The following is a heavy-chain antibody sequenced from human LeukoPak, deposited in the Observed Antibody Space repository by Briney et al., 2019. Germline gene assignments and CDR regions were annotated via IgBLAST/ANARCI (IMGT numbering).Heavy chain of an antibody. CDR1: GGSISSGYYY. D-gene: IGHD6-19*01. CDR3: ARHKYSSGWPPEGAFDI. V-gene: IGHV4-61*02. Sequence: PSQTLSLTCTVSGGSISSGYYYWGWIRQPAGKGLEWIGRIYTSGSTNYNPSLKSRVTISVDTSKNQFSPKLSSVTAADTAVYYCARHKYSSGWPPEGAFDIWGQGTMVTVSS. CDR2: IYTSGST. J-gene: IGHJ3*02.